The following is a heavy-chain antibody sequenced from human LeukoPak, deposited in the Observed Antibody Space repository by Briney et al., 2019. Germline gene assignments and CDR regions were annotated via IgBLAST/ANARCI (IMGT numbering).Heavy chain of an antibody. CDR2: VSGSGSPI. CDR3: ARDRGGRGFTYGQPLDF. J-gene: IGHJ4*02. D-gene: IGHD5-18*01. CDR1: GFTFSDYY. V-gene: IGHV3-11*01. Sequence: PGGSLRLYCAASGFTFSDYYMSWIRQAPGKGLEWVSYVSGSGSPIYYPDSVKGRFTISRDNAKNSLYLQMNSLRAEDTAVYYCARDRGGRGFTYGQPLDFWGQGTLVTVSS.